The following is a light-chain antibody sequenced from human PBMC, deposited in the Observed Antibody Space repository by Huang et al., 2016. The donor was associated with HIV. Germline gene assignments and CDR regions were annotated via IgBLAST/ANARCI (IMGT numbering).Light chain of an antibody. CDR1: RNVNTN. CDR3: HQYNNWLLS. J-gene: IGKJ4*01. V-gene: IGKV3-15*01. CDR2: GSS. Sequence: EIVMTQSPATLSVSPGQRVTLSCRANRNVNTNLAWYQQRHGQSPRLLIYGSSTRSPCIPARFSGSGSGTDFSLTISSLQSEDFALYYCHQYNNWLLSFGGGTRV.